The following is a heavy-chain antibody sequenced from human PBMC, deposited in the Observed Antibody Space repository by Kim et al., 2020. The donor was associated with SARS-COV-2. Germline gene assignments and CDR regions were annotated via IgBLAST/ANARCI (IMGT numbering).Heavy chain of an antibody. J-gene: IGHJ1*01. D-gene: IGHD3-3*01. Sequence: GGSLRLSCSASGFTFSSYAMHWVRQAPGKGLEYVSAISSNGGSTYYADSVKGRFTISRDNSKNTLYLQMSSLRAEDTAVYYCVKGSRGRTRGVFGVFIGYFQHWGQGTLVTVSS. V-gene: IGHV3-64D*06. CDR3: VKGSRGRTRGVFGVFIGYFQH. CDR1: GFTFSSYA. CDR2: ISSNGGST.